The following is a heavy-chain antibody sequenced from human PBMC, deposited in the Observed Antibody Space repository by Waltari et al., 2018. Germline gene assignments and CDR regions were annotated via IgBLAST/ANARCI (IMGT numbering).Heavy chain of an antibody. CDR1: GVTFSYHC. J-gene: IGHJ3*02. CDR2: MSGSGGSS. Sequence: EAQVVESGGGLVQPGGSLRLSCAASGVTFSYHCMNWVRQAPGKGLEWVSGMSGSGGSSYYADSVKGRFTISRENSKNTLFLQMSSLRAEDTAIYYCVKEHSYGPGDGFDIWGQGTMVTVSS. V-gene: IGHV3-23*04. CDR3: VKEHSYGPGDGFDI. D-gene: IGHD5-18*01.